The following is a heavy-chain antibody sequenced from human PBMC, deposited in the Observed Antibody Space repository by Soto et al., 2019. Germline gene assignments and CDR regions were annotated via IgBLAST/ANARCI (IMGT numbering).Heavy chain of an antibody. V-gene: IGHV1-69*01. Sequence: QVQLVQSGAEVKRPGSSVKVSCKASGGTFSNSPIAWVRLAPGQGLERMGGVIPIFSIVKYAQKFQGRVTFTADDSTSTAYMELSSLTSEDTAVYYCARGRTIFGVVNFDYWGQGTLVTVSS. J-gene: IGHJ4*02. D-gene: IGHD3-3*01. CDR1: GGTFSNSP. CDR3: ARGRTIFGVVNFDY. CDR2: VIPIFSIV.